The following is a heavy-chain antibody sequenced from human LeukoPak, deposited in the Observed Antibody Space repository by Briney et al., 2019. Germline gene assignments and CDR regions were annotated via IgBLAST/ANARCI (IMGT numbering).Heavy chain of an antibody. D-gene: IGHD6-19*01. J-gene: IGHJ6*02. V-gene: IGHV1-18*01. Sequence: ASVKVSCTASGYTSTSYGISWVRHAPGQGQGWMGWVSAYNGNTNSAQKLPGRVTMTTDTATTTAYLEPRSLRSGATAAHYCARSGSSGWSGYGMDVWGQETTDSVS. CDR2: VSAYNGNT. CDR1: GYTSTSYG. CDR3: ARSGSSGWSGYGMDV.